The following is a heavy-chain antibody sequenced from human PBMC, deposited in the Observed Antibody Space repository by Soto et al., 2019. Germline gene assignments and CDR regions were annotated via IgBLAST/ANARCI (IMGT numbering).Heavy chain of an antibody. CDR2: ISGSGGST. V-gene: IGHV3-23*01. J-gene: IGHJ4*02. Sequence: GGSLRLSCAASGFTFSSYAMSWVRQAPGKGLEWVSAISGSGGSTYYADSVKGRFTISRDNSKNTLYLQMNSLRAEDTAVYYCAKVTSPSITIFGVVIIPWIDYWGQGTLVTVSS. CDR3: AKVTSPSITIFGVVIIPWIDY. D-gene: IGHD3-3*01. CDR1: GFTFSSYA.